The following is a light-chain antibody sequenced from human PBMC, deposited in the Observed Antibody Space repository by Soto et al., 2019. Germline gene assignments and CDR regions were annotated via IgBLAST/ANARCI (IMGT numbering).Light chain of an antibody. J-gene: IGLJ1*01. CDR1: SGDVGGYNY. CDR2: DVN. CDR3: SSHAGSNNPIV. Sequence: QSALTQPPSASGSPGQSVTISCTGTSGDVGGYNYVSWYQQHPGKAPKLMISDVNKRPPGVPDRFSGSKSGNTASLTLSGIQAAHEADYYCSSHAGSNNPIVFGTGTKLTVL. V-gene: IGLV2-8*01.